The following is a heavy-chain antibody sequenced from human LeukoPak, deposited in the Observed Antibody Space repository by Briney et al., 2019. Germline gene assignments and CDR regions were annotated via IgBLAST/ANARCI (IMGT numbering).Heavy chain of an antibody. D-gene: IGHD3-22*01. CDR3: ARAARQGFTMIVVPFFYFDL. Sequence: SETLSLTCTVSGGSISSGASDWGWIRQHPKRGLEWVGYINHSGSTYYNPSLGSRVTMSVDTPKNQFSLKLSSVTAADSAVYYCARAARQGFTMIVVPFFYFDLWGRGTLVTVSS. V-gene: IGHV4-31*03. CDR2: INHSGST. J-gene: IGHJ2*01. CDR1: GGSISSGASD.